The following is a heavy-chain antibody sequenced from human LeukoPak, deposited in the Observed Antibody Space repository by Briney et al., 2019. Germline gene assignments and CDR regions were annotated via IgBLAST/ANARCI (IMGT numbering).Heavy chain of an antibody. Sequence: SETLSLTCTVSGASISSSSYYWGWIRQPPGKGLEWIGYIYYSGSTNYNPSLKSRVTISVDTSKNQFSLKLSSVTAADTAVYYCARAAYYMDVWGKGTTVTVSS. J-gene: IGHJ6*03. CDR3: ARAAYYMDV. CDR2: IYYSGST. V-gene: IGHV4-61*05. CDR1: GASISSSSYY.